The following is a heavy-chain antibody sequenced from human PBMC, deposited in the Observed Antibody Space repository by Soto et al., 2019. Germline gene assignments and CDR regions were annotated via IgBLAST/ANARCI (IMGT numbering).Heavy chain of an antibody. D-gene: IGHD3-22*01. CDR1: GFTFSNYD. V-gene: IGHV3-48*03. CDR2: ISGSGRTI. J-gene: IGHJ4*02. CDR3: ARGDDNSGYYYAFDS. Sequence: PGGSLRLSCEASGFTFSNYDMNWVRQAPGKGLEWVSYISGSGRTIYYADSVKGRFTISRDSAKKSLFLQMNSLSAEDTALYYCARGDDNSGYYYAFDSWGQGTPVTV.